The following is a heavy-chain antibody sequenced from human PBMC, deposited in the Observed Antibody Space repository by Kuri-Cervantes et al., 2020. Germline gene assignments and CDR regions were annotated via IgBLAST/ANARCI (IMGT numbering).Heavy chain of an antibody. V-gene: IGHV1-18*01. D-gene: IGHD3-22*01. CDR1: GYTFTSYG. CDR2: ISAYNGNT. Sequence: ASVKVSCKASGYTFTSYGISWVRQAPGQGLEWMGWISAYNGNTNYAQKLQGRVTMTTDTSTSKAYMELRSMRSDDTAVYYCARFVSSGYYRYYCGMDVWGQGTTVTVSS. J-gene: IGHJ6*02. CDR3: ARFVSSGYYRYYCGMDV.